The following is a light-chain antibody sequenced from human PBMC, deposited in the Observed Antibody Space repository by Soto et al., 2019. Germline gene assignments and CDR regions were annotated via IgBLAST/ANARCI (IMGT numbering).Light chain of an antibody. CDR2: GAS. Sequence: EILFTQSPGTLSLFPGGKATLSFRASQSVSSSYLAWYQQKPGQAPRLLIYGASSRATGIPDRFSGSGSGTDFTLTISRLEPEDSAVYYCQQYGSSRTFGQGTKVDIK. V-gene: IGKV3-20*01. J-gene: IGKJ2*01. CDR3: QQYGSSRT. CDR1: QSVSSSY.